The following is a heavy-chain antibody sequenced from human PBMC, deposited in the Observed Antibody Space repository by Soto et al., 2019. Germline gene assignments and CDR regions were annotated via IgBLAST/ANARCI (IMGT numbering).Heavy chain of an antibody. Sequence: GASVKVSCKASADTFSSYAISWVRQAPGQGLEWMGGIIPIFGTANYAQKFQGRVTITADASTSTAYMELSSLRSEDTAVYYWARRGGAGSGRPYGMDVWGQGTTVTVSS. CDR1: ADTFSSYA. V-gene: IGHV1-69*13. CDR2: IIPIFGTA. CDR3: ARRGGAGSGRPYGMDV. J-gene: IGHJ6*02. D-gene: IGHD3-10*01.